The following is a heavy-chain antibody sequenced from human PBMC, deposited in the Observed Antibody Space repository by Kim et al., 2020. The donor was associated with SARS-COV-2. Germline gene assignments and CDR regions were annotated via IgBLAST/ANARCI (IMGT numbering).Heavy chain of an antibody. Sequence: EYARSVKSRIPINADTSKNQFSLQLISVSPEDTAIYYCARDTPGQKAFDIWGQGTMVTVSS. CDR3: ARDTPGQKAFDI. J-gene: IGHJ3*02. V-gene: IGHV6-1*01.